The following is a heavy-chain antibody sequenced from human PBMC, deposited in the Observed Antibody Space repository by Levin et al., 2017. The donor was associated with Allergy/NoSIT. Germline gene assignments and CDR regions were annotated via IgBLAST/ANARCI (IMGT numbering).Heavy chain of an antibody. CDR1: GFSFYSYA. J-gene: IGHJ4*02. Sequence: GESLKISCAASGFSFYSYAMSWVRQAPGRGLEWVSGISGSGSSTWHADYVKGRFTISRDNSRNTLYLQMNSLRAEDTAVYYCATSSRDDYNFGYWGQGTLVTVSS. CDR2: ISGSGSST. V-gene: IGHV3-23*01. D-gene: IGHD5-24*01. CDR3: ATSSRDDYNFGY.